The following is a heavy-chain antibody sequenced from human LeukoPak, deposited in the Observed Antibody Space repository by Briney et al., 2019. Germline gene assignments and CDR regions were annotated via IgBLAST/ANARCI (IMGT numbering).Heavy chain of an antibody. J-gene: IGHJ4*02. Sequence: GGSLRLSCAASGFTFSTYWMHWVRQAPGKGLVWVARIEGDGSSTIYADSVKGRFTISRDNSKNTLYLQTSSLRVEDTAVYYCARASTTVPNLLDHWGRGTLVTVSS. D-gene: IGHD4-17*01. CDR2: IEGDGSST. CDR1: GFTFSTYW. CDR3: ARASTTVPNLLDH. V-gene: IGHV3-74*01.